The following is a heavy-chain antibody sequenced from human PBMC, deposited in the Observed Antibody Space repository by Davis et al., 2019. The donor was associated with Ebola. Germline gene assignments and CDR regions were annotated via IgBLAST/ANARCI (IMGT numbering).Heavy chain of an antibody. D-gene: IGHD3-10*01. CDR1: GFTFSNYW. CDR2: INSDGSFT. J-gene: IGHJ4*02. V-gene: IGHV3-74*01. Sequence: HTGGSLRLSCAASGFTFSNYWMNWVRQAPGKGLVWVSDINSDGSFTSYADSVKGRFTTSRDNAKNTLHLQMNSLRAEDTAVYYCARDYYTSGTHWGQGTLVTVSS. CDR3: ARDYYTSGTH.